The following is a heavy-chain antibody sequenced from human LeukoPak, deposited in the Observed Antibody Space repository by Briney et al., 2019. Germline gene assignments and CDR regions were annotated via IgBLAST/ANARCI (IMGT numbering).Heavy chain of an antibody. Sequence: ASVTVSFKASGYTFTGYYMHWVRQAPGQGLEWMGWINPNSGGTNYAQKFQGRVTMTRDTSISTAYMELSRLRSDDTAVYYCARDSGSGHGDYWGQGTLATVSS. V-gene: IGHV1-2*02. CDR1: GYTFTGYY. CDR3: ARDSGSGHGDY. CDR2: INPNSGGT. D-gene: IGHD3-10*01. J-gene: IGHJ4*02.